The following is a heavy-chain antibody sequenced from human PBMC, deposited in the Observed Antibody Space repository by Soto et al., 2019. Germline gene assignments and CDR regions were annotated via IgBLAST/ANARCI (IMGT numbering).Heavy chain of an antibody. CDR2: TYYRSKWYN. V-gene: IGHV6-1*01. D-gene: IGHD2-8*01. J-gene: IGHJ6*02. CDR1: GDSVSSNSAA. Sequence: SQTLSLTCAISGDSVSSNSAAWNWIRQSPSRGLEWLGRTYYRSKWYNGYAVSVESRITINPDTSQNQFSLQLNSVPPEDTAVYYCARYRSHCNNGVCYYCYGMDVWGQGTTVTVSS. CDR3: ARYRSHCNNGVCYYCYGMDV.